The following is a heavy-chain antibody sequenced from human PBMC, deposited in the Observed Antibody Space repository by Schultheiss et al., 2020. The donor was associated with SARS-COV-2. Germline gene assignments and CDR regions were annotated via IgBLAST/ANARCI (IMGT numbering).Heavy chain of an antibody. CDR2: VYTSGSA. V-gene: IGHV4-4*07. CDR1: GGSMGYYY. CDR3: ARDYSNYVGVYYYYGMEV. D-gene: IGHD4-11*01. J-gene: IGHJ6*02. Sequence: SETLSLTCTVSGGSMGYYYWSWIRQPAGKGLEWIGRVYTSGSANYNPSLESRISMSVDKSKNQFSLKLSSVTAADTAVYYCARDYSNYVGVYYYYGMEVWGQGTTVTVSS.